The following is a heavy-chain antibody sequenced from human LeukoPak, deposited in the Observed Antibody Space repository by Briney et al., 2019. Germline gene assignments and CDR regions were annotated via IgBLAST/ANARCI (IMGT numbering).Heavy chain of an antibody. V-gene: IGHV1-2*02. J-gene: IGHJ4*02. Sequence: ASVKVSCKASGYTFVGYYLHWVRQAPGQELEWLGWINTHGGDTKYAQKFQDRVSMTRDLSINTAYLELTRLTSDDTAIYFCTWAPPLRHFDDWGQGTLVTVSS. CDR1: GYTFVGYY. CDR2: INTHGGDT. CDR3: TWAPPLRHFDD. D-gene: IGHD2-21*01.